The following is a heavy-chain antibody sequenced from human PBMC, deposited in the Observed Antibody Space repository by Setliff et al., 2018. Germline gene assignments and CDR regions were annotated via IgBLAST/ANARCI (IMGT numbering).Heavy chain of an antibody. CDR1: GFSFSGPA. CDR2: IRGRTDNYAT. D-gene: IGHD5-18*01. V-gene: IGHV3-73*01. Sequence: GGSLRLSCAASGFSFSGPAVYWVRQASVKGLEWIGRIRGRTDNYATAYAASVRGRFTISRDDSKNTAYLQMNSLKTEDTAVYYCTFARDGYDVFDIWGQGTVVTVSS. CDR3: TFARDGYDVFDI. J-gene: IGHJ3*02.